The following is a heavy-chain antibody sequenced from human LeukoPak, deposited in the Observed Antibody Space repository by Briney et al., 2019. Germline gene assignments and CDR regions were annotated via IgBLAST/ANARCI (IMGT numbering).Heavy chain of an antibody. CDR3: ARDISYCGGDCAPYYFDY. Sequence: PGGSLRLSCAASGFTFSDYYTSWIRQAPGKELEWVSYISGTSTYTNYADSVKGRFTISRDNAKNSLYLQMNSLRAEDTAVYYCARDISYCGGDCAPYYFDYWGQGTLVTVSS. D-gene: IGHD2-21*02. CDR2: ISGTSTYT. J-gene: IGHJ4*02. V-gene: IGHV3-11*05. CDR1: GFTFSDYY.